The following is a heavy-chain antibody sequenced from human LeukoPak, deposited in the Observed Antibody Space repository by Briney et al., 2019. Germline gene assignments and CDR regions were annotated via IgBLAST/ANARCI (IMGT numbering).Heavy chain of an antibody. Sequence: GESLRISCKGSGYSFTSYWISWVRQMPGKGLEWMGRIDPSDSYTNYSPSFQGHVTISADKSISTAHLQWSSLKASDTAMYYCASGPLGIVATFEDWGQGTLVTVSS. CDR1: GYSFTSYW. D-gene: IGHD5-12*01. V-gene: IGHV5-10-1*01. CDR2: IDPSDSYT. J-gene: IGHJ4*02. CDR3: ASGPLGIVATFED.